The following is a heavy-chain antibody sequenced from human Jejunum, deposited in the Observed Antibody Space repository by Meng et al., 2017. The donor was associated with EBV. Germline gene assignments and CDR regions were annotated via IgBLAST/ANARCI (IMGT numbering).Heavy chain of an antibody. D-gene: IGHD1-14*01. CDR1: TAFISSYEW. Sequence: LQHSGPDLCKPPGTRSLTCAVSTAFISSYEWWSWVRQPPGKGLEWLGEIHQVGSTYYNPSLKSRVTISIDTSKRQFSLRLNSMTAADTAVYYCARASSERLLDYWGQGTLVTASS. V-gene: IGHV4-4*03. J-gene: IGHJ4*02. CDR2: IHQVGST. CDR3: ARASSERLLDY.